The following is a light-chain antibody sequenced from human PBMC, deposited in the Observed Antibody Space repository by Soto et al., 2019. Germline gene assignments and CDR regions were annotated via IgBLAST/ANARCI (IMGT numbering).Light chain of an antibody. J-gene: IGKJ4*01. CDR3: QQYNNWPLT. CDR1: PSISRT. V-gene: IGKV3D-15*01. CDR2: DAS. Sequence: EIVLTQSPDTLSVSPVERATLSSRASPSISRTLAWYQQKSGQPPRLLIYDASTRATGFPARFSGSGSGTEFTLTISSLQSEDFAVYYCQQYNNWPLTFGGGTKVDIK.